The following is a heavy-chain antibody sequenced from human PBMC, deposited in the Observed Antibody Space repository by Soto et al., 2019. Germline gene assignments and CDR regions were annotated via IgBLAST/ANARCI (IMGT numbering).Heavy chain of an antibody. CDR3: ARGMTVAGNYYYGMDV. CDR2: INPSGGST. D-gene: IGHD6-19*01. CDR1: GYTFTSYY. J-gene: IGHJ6*02. Sequence: ASVKVSCKASGYTFTSYYMHWVRQAPGQGLEWMGIINPSGGSTSYAQKFQGRVTMTRDTSTSTVYMELSSLRSEDTAVYYCARGMTVAGNYYYGMDVWGQGTMVTVSS. V-gene: IGHV1-46*01.